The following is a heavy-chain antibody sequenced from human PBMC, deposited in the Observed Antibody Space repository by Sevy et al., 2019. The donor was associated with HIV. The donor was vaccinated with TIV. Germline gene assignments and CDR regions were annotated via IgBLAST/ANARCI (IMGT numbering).Heavy chain of an antibody. V-gene: IGHV1-69*13. CDR2: IIPIFGTA. CDR3: ARGLIVGATRGDFDY. Sequence: ASVKVSCKASGGTFSSYAISWVRQAPGQGLEWMGGIIPIFGTANYAQKFQGRVTITADESTSTAYMELSSLRSEDTAVYSCARGLIVGATRGDFDYWGQGTLVTVSS. D-gene: IGHD1-26*01. J-gene: IGHJ4*02. CDR1: GGTFSSYA.